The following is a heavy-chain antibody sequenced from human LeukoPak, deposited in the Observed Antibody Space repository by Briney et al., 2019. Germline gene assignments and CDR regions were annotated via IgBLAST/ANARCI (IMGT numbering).Heavy chain of an antibody. D-gene: IGHD3-10*01. CDR2: ISTSSSYI. Sequence: GGSLRLSCVASGFTFTNYGFHWVRQAPGKGLEWVSSISTSSSYIYYADSVKGRFTISRDNAKNSLYLQMNSLRAEDTAVYYCARVSGTFGELYWGQGTLVTVSS. CDR3: ARVSGTFGELY. V-gene: IGHV3-21*01. CDR1: GFTFTNYG. J-gene: IGHJ4*02.